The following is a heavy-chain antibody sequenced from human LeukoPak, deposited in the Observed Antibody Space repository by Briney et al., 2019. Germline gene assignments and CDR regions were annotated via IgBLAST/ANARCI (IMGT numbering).Heavy chain of an antibody. J-gene: IGHJ4*02. D-gene: IGHD5-24*01. CDR2: INPSGGST. CDR1: GYSFTSSW. V-gene: IGHV1-46*01. CDR3: ARVLQSGDY. Sequence: PGESLKISCKGSGYSFTSSWIGWVRQAPGQGLEWMGIINPSGGSTSYAQKFQGRVTMTRDTSTSTVYMELSSLRSEDTAVYYCARVLQSGDYWGQGTLVTVSS.